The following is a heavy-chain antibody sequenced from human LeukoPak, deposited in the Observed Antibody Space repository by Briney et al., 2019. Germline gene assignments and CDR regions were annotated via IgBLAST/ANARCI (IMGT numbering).Heavy chain of an antibody. J-gene: IGHJ4*02. V-gene: IGHV1-18*01. CDR3: ARDNGGDTEPTIDY. CDR2: ISAYNGNT. CDR1: GYTFTSYG. D-gene: IGHD4-23*01. Sequence: ASVKVSCKASGYTFTSYGISWVRQAPGQGLEWMGWISAYNGNTNYAQKLQGRVTMTTDTSTSTAYMELRSLRSDDTAVYYCARDNGGDTEPTIDYWGQGTLVTVSS.